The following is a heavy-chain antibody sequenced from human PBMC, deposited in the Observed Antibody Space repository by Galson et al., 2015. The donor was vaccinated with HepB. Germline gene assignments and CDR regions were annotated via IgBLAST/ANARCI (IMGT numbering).Heavy chain of an antibody. CDR2: IYPGDSDT. D-gene: IGHD6-13*01. CDR3: RRPWVTGYSSRRGAFDI. J-gene: IGHJ3*02. CDR1: GYSFTSYW. Sequence: QSGAEVKKPGESLKISCKGSGYSFTSYWIGWVRQMPGKGLEWMGIIYPGDSDTRYSPSFQGQVTISADKSISTAYLQWSSLKASDTAMYYCRRPWVTGYSSRRGAFDIWGQGTMVTVSS. V-gene: IGHV5-51*01.